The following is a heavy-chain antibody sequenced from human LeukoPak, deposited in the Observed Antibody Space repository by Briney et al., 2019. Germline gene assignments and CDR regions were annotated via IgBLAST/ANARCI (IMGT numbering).Heavy chain of an antibody. CDR3: AIDPADFYETNSLDF. D-gene: IGHD2/OR15-2a*01. J-gene: IGHJ4*02. CDR1: GFTFNNYG. CDR2: INNRGQNT. V-gene: IGHV3-23*01. Sequence: GGSLRLSCAASGFTFNNYGMTWFRQAPGKGLEWVSTINNRGQNTHYTDSVEGRFTISRDNSKSSLFLQMNSLRAEDTALYYCAIDPADFYETNSLDFWGQGTLVTVSS.